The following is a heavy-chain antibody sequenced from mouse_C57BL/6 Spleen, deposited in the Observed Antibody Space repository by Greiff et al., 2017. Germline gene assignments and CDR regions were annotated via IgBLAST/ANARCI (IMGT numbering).Heavy chain of an antibody. CDR2: IDPSDSET. D-gene: IGHD2-5*01. Sequence: QVQLQQPGAELVRPGSSVKLSCRASGYTFTSYWMHWVKQRPIQGLEWIGNIDPSDSETHYNQTFKDKATLTVDKSSSTAYMQLSSLTSEDSAVYYCARGNYSTWFAYWGQGTLVTVSA. V-gene: IGHV1-52*01. CDR3: ARGNYSTWFAY. CDR1: GYTFTSYW. J-gene: IGHJ3*01.